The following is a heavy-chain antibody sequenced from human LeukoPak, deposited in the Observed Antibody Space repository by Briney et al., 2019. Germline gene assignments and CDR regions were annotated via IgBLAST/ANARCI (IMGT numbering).Heavy chain of an antibody. J-gene: IGHJ4*02. CDR1: GGSISSYY. D-gene: IGHD6-13*01. CDR3: ARRVHSSSWSSYFDY. Sequence: SETLSLTCTVSGGSISSYYWSWTRQPPGKGLEWIGSIYYSGSINYNPSLKSRVTISVDKSKNQFFLKLSSVTATDTAVYYCARRVHSSSWSSYFDYWGQETLVTVSS. CDR2: IYYSGSI. V-gene: IGHV4-59*01.